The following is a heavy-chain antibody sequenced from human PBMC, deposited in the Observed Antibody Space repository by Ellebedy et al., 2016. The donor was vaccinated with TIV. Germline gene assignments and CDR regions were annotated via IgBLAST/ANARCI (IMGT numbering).Heavy chain of an antibody. D-gene: IGHD1-20*01. CDR1: GYTFISYG. J-gene: IGHJ3*02. CDR3: ARGRITGTRDAFDI. CDR2: ISPYNGNT. Sequence: ASVKVSCXTSGYTFISYGIHWVRQAPGQGLEWMGWISPYNGNTKYTQKVQDRITMTTDTSTSTAYVELRCLRSDDTAVYYCARGRITGTRDAFDIWGQGTMVTVSS. V-gene: IGHV1-18*01.